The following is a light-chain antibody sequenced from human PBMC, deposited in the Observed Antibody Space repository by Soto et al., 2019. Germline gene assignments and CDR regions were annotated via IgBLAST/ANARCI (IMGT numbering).Light chain of an antibody. V-gene: IGKV1D-12*01. CDR2: SAS. J-gene: IGKJ1*01. Sequence: IRMSQSPSSLSASIGDRVTITCQASRDISTCFAWYQQKPGKAPKLLIYSASALKRGVPSRFSGSGSGTDFALTVSSLQPEDFATYYCQQADTFPWTFGQGTKVDIK. CDR3: QQADTFPWT. CDR1: RDISTC.